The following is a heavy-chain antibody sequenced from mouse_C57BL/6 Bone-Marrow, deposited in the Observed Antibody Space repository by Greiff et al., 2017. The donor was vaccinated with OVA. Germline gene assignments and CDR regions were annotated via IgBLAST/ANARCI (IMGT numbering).Heavy chain of an antibody. D-gene: IGHD2-3*01. CDR1: GYTFTSYG. CDR3: ARGGDGYYWYFDG. Sequence: VQLQQSGAELARPGASVKLSCKASGYTFTSYGISWVKQRTGQGLEWIGEIYPRSGNTYYNEKFKGKATLTADKSSSTAYMELRSLTSEDSAVYFCARGGDGYYWYFDGWGTGTTVTVSS. CDR2: IYPRSGNT. J-gene: IGHJ1*03. V-gene: IGHV1-81*01.